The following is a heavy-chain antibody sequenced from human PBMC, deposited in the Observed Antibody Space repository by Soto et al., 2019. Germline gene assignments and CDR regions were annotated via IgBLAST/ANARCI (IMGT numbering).Heavy chain of an antibody. CDR2: ISDDGSNT. CDR3: AREGGLSGSYYIASSSYLAY. V-gene: IGHV3-30*03. D-gene: IGHD1-26*01. J-gene: IGHJ4*02. CDR1: GFTFSSYG. Sequence: QVQLVESGGGVVQPGRSLRLSCVASGFTFSSYGMHWVRQAPGKGLEWVAIISDDGSNTYYADSVKGRFTISRDNSKNTLYMQMNSRSAEETSLYYWAREGGLSGSYYIASSSYLAYWGQGTLVTVSS.